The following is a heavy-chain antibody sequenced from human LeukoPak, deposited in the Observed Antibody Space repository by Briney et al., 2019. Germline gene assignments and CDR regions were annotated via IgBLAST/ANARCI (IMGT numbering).Heavy chain of an antibody. V-gene: IGHV3-13*01. CDR2: IGTAGDT. CDR3: ARALPYSSGFDY. J-gene: IGHJ4*02. Sequence: PGGSLRLSCAASGFTFSSYDMHWVRQATGKGLEWVSAIGTAGDTYYPGSVKGRFTISRENAKNSLYLQMNSLRAEDTAVYYCARALPYSSGFDYWGQGTLVTVSS. D-gene: IGHD6-19*01. CDR1: GFTFSSYD.